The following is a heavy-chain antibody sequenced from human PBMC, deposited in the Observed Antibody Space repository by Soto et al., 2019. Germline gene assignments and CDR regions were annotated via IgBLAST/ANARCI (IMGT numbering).Heavy chain of an antibody. V-gene: IGHV3-23*01. D-gene: IGHD5-18*01. CDR1: GFTFSSYA. CDR3: AKVDGYRYGPFDF. Sequence: GGSLRLSCTASGFTFSSYAMSWVRQAPGKGLEWVSGISGGGGATYNADSVKGRFTISRDNSKNTLFLHMNSLRAEDTAVYYCAKVDGYRYGPFDFWGQGTLVTVSS. CDR2: ISGGGGAT. J-gene: IGHJ4*02.